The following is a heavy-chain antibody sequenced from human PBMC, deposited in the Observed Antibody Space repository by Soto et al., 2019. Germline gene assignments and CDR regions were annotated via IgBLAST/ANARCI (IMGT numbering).Heavy chain of an antibody. J-gene: IGHJ5*02. CDR1: GGAISSGDYY. CDR3: ARAESGGVLRYFDWTQRGRNWFDP. Sequence: PSETLSLTCTVSGGAISSGDYYWSWIRQPPEKGQEWIGYIYYSGSTYYNPSLKNRVTKSVDTSKNQFSLKLSSVTAADTAVYYCARAESGGVLRYFDWTQRGRNWFDPWGQGTLVTVSS. CDR2: IYYSGST. D-gene: IGHD3-9*01. V-gene: IGHV4-30-4*01.